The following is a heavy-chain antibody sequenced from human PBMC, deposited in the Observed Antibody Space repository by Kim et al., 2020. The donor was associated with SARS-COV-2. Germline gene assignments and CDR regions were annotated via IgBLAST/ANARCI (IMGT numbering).Heavy chain of an antibody. J-gene: IGHJ4*02. CDR3: ARLPITMVRGLILPFDY. Sequence: GESLKISCKGSGYSFTSYWIGWVRQMPGKGLEWMGIIYPGDSDTRYSPSFQGQVTISADKSISTTYLQWSSLKASDTAMYYCARLPITMVRGLILPFDYWGQGTLVTVSS. CDR1: GYSFTSYW. CDR2: IYPGDSDT. V-gene: IGHV5-51*01. D-gene: IGHD3-10*01.